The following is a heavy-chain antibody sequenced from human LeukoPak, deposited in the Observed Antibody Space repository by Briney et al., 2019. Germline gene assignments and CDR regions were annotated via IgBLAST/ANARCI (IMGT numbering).Heavy chain of an antibody. CDR2: IYYSGST. CDR3: ARGKYYYDSSGYTFDY. V-gene: IGHV4-59*01. CDR1: GGSISSYY. J-gene: IGHJ4*02. Sequence: TSETLSLTCTVSGGSISSYYWSWIRQPPGKGLEWIGYIYYSGSTNYNPSLKSRVTISVDTSKNQFSLKLSSVTAADTAVYYCARGKYYYDSSGYTFDYWGQGTLVTVSS. D-gene: IGHD3-22*01.